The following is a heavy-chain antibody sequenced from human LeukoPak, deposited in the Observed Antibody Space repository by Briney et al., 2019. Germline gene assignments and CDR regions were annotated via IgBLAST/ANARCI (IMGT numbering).Heavy chain of an antibody. V-gene: IGHV4-59*01. CDR1: GGSISSYY. CDR2: IYYSGST. J-gene: IGHJ3*02. CDR3: AREGCYYDFWSGSRDAFDI. Sequence: PSETLSLTCTVSGGSISSYYWSWIRQPPGKGLEWIGYIYYSGSTNYNPSLKSRVTISVDTSKNQFSLKLSSVTAADTAVYYCAREGCYYDFWSGSRDAFDIWGQGTMVTVSS. D-gene: IGHD3-3*01.